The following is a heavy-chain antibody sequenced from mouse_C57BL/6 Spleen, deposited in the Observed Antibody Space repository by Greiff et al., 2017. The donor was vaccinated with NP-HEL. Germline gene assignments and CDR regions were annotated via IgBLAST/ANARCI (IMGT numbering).Heavy chain of an antibody. J-gene: IGHJ1*03. CDR2: ISYDGSN. CDR3: AREDDHDPWYFDV. CDR1: GYSITSGYY. V-gene: IGHV3-6*01. D-gene: IGHD2-4*01. Sequence: EVKLQESGPGLVKPSQSLSLTCSVTGYSITSGYYWNWIRQFPGNKLEWMGYISYDGSNNYNPSLKNRISITRDTSKNQFFLKLNSVTTEDTATYYCAREDDHDPWYFDVWGTGTTVTVSS.